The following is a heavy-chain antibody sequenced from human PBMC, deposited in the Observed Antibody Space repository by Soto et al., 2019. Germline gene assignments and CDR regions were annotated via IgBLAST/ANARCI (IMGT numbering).Heavy chain of an antibody. J-gene: IGHJ4*02. CDR2: ISWDGSNR. CDR1: GFTFDEYA. D-gene: IGHD3-3*01. V-gene: IGHV3-43D*04. Sequence: GGSLRLSCATSGFTFDEYAMHWVRQPPGKGLEWVSLISWDGSNRYYADSVQGRFTISRDNSKYSLYLEMNSLRPEDTALYYCAKDISRGPTKNYDFWSGPDYWGQGTLVTVSS. CDR3: AKDISRGPTKNYDFWSGPDY.